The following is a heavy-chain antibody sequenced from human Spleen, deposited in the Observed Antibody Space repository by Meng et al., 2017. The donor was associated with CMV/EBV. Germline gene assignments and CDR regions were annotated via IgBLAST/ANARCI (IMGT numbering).Heavy chain of an antibody. Sequence: SETLSLTCTVSGGSISSGDYYWSWVRQPPGKGLEWIGYIYYNGNTYYKPSLKSRLIISLDTSKSQFFLKLNSVTAADTAVYYCARASYHESSGYWGAYSDYWGQGTLVTVSS. CDR3: ARASYHESSGYWGAYSDY. CDR2: IYYNGNT. J-gene: IGHJ4*02. CDR1: GGSISSGDYY. V-gene: IGHV4-30-4*08. D-gene: IGHD3-22*01.